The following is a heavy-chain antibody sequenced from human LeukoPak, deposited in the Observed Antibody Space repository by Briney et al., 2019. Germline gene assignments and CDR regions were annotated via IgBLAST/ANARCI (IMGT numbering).Heavy chain of an antibody. CDR2: IRSKAHGYAT. Sequence: PGGSLRLSCAASGFPFSGSAMLWARQASGKGLEWVGRIRSKAHGYATAYAASVKGRFTISRDDSKNTAYLQMSSLKNEDTAVYYCTRSTHPVPAAISSYYYMDVWGKGTTVTVSS. V-gene: IGHV3-73*01. J-gene: IGHJ6*03. CDR1: GFPFSGSA. D-gene: IGHD2-2*02. CDR3: TRSTHPVPAAISSYYYMDV.